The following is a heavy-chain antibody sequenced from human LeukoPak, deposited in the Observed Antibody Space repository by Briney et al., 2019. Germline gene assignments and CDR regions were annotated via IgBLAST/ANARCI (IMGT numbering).Heavy chain of an antibody. J-gene: IGHJ4*02. V-gene: IGHV3-23*01. Sequence: PGGSLRLSCAASGFTFSSYAMSWVRQAPGKGLEWVSAISGSGGSTYYADSVKGRFTISRDNSKNTLYLQMNSLRAEDTAVYYCAKGSRITMVRGVTVDYWGQGTLVTASS. CDR2: ISGSGGST. D-gene: IGHD3-10*01. CDR1: GFTFSSYA. CDR3: AKGSRITMVRGVTVDY.